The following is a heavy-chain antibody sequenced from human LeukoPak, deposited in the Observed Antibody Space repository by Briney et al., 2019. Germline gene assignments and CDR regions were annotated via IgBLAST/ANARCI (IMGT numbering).Heavy chain of an antibody. CDR1: GFTFSDYS. CDR3: AREGKSGYYYDLDY. J-gene: IGHJ4*02. D-gene: IGHD3-22*01. V-gene: IGHV3-48*04. CDR2: ISDDIITT. Sequence: GGSLRLSCAVSGFTFSDYSVNWVRQAPGKGLEGVSYISDDIITTSYADSVKGRFTLSRDNAKNSLYLQMNSLRAEDTAVYYCAREGKSGYYYDLDYWGQGTLVTVSS.